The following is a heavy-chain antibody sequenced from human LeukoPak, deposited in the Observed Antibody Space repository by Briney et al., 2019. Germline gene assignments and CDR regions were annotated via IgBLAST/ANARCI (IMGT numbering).Heavy chain of an antibody. Sequence: GGSLRLSCAASGFTFSSYWMSWVRQAPGKGLEWVANIKQDGSEKYYVDSVKGRFTISRGNAKNSLYLQMNSLRAEDTAVYYCASDIVVVPAAMKDYWGQGTLVTVSS. CDR1: GFTFSSYW. J-gene: IGHJ4*02. CDR2: IKQDGSEK. CDR3: ASDIVVVPAAMKDY. D-gene: IGHD2-2*01. V-gene: IGHV3-7*01.